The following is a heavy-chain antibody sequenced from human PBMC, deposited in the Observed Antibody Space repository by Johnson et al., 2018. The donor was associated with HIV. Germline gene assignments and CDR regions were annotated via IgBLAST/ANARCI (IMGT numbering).Heavy chain of an antibody. J-gene: IGHJ3*02. Sequence: QLVESGGGVVQPGRSLRLSCAASGFTFSSYGMHWVRQAPAKGLEWVAFISYDGSDKYYADSVKGRFTISRDNSKTTLYLQMNSLRAEDTAVYYCARDSGRYSSSWATFGAFDIWGQGTMVTVCS. CDR3: ARDSGRYSSSWATFGAFDI. CDR2: ISYDGSDK. D-gene: IGHD6-13*01. V-gene: IGHV3-30*03. CDR1: GFTFSSYG.